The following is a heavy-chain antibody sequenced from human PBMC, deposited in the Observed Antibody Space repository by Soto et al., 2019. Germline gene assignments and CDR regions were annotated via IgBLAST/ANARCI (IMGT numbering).Heavy chain of an antibody. D-gene: IGHD2-8*02. V-gene: IGHV3-15*07. Sequence: VGSLRLSCAASGFTLSNAWINWVRQAPGKGLEWVGRIRSKTSGGTTDFAAPVKGRFAISRDDSKDMVYLQMNSLRTEDTAVYYCTTDSLFTGVLVRFDFWGHGTLVTVSS. CDR2: IRSKTSGGTT. CDR3: TTDSLFTGVLVRFDF. J-gene: IGHJ4*01. CDR1: GFTLSNAW.